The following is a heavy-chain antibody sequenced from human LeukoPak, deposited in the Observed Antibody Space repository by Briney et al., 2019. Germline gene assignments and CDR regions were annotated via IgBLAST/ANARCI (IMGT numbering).Heavy chain of an antibody. CDR1: GYTFTSYY. CDR2: INPSGGST. CDR3: ARDPPLWDDSSDYYPYWYFDL. Sequence: ASVKVSCKASGYTFTSYYMHWVRQAPGQGLEWMGIINPSGGSTSYAQKVQGKVTMTRDTSTSTVYMELSSLRSEDTAVYYCARDPPLWDDSSDYYPYWYFDLWGRGTLVTVSS. D-gene: IGHD3-22*01. V-gene: IGHV1-46*01. J-gene: IGHJ2*01.